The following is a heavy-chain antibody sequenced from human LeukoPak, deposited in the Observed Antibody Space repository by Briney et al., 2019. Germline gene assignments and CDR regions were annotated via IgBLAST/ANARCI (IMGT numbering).Heavy chain of an antibody. V-gene: IGHV3-30-3*01. CDR3: ARVWHTVTTSAGFDY. CDR2: ISSDGSNK. D-gene: IGHD4-17*01. CDR1: GFTFSSYA. J-gene: IGHJ4*02. Sequence: GGSLRLSCAASGFTFSSYAMHWVRQAPGKGLEWVAVISSDGSNKYYADSVKGRFTISRDNSKDTLYLQMNSLRAEDTALYYCARVWHTVTTSAGFDYWGQRTLVTVSS.